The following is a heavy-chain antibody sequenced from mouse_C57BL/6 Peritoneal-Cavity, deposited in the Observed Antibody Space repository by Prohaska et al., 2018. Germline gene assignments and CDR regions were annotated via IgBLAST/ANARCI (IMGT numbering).Heavy chain of an antibody. CDR1: GITFRGFW. V-gene: IGHV11-2*01. CDR2: INSDGSAI. J-gene: IGHJ1*03. D-gene: IGHD3-2*01. Sequence: STWGLVQPGGSRGLSCEGSGITFRGFWMSWVRQTPGKTLEWIGDINSDGSAINYARSIKDRFTIFRDNDKSTLYLQMSNVRSEDTATYFCMRYRHYWYFDVWGTGTTVTVSS. CDR3: MRYRHYWYFDV.